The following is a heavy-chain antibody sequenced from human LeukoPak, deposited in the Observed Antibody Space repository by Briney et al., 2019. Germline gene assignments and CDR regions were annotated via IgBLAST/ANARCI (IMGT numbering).Heavy chain of an antibody. V-gene: IGHV6-1*01. CDR2: TYYRSKWYN. D-gene: IGHD1-26*01. J-gene: IGHJ6*02. CDR1: GDSVSSNSAA. Sequence: SQTLSLTCAISGDSVSSNSAAWNWIRQSPSRGLEWLGRTYYRSKWYNDYAVSVKSRITINPDTSKNQFSLQLNSVTPEDMAVYYCARGLYRARYYYYYGMDVWGQGTTVTVSS. CDR3: ARGLYRARYYYYYGMDV.